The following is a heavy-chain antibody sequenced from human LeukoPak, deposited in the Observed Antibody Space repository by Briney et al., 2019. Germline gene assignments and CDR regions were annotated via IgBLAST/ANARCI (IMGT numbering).Heavy chain of an antibody. V-gene: IGHV1-2*02. Sequence: ASVKVSCKASGYTFTRYYMHWVRQAPGQGLEWMGWINPNSGGTNYAQKFQGRVTMTRDTSISTAYMELSRLKSDDTAVYYCARASTVTRGAHYYYMDVWGKGTTVTVSS. CDR1: GYTFTRYY. CDR3: ARASTVTRGAHYYYMDV. CDR2: INPNSGGT. D-gene: IGHD4-11*01. J-gene: IGHJ6*03.